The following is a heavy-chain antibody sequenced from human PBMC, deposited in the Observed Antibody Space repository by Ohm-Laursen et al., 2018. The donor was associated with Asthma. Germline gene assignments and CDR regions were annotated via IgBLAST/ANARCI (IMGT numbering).Heavy chain of an antibody. CDR1: GYTFNRYS. D-gene: IGHD1-26*01. J-gene: IGHJ1*01. CDR2: ISTASTFI. Sequence: GSLRLSCTASGYTFNRYSIHWVRQAPGKGLEWVASISTASTFISYADSVRGRFTTSRDNTKNLEFLQMNDVRAEDTALYYCARIGPEGELPGREYSFHHWGQGTLVTVSS. V-gene: IGHV3-21*01. CDR3: ARIGPEGELPGREYSFHH.